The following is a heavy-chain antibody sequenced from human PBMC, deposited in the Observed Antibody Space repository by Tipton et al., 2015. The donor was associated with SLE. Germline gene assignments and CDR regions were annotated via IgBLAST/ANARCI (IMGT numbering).Heavy chain of an antibody. CDR3: AREFLNPVTTVHYYFDL. V-gene: IGHV4-59*12. D-gene: IGHD4-11*01. CDR1: GGSISSFY. Sequence: TLSLTCTVSGGSISSFYWGWIRQPPGKGLEWIGYIYYSGSTNYNPSLKSRVTMSVDTSKNHFSLKLISVTAADTAVYYCAREFLNPVTTVHYYFDLWGRGTLVTVSS. CDR2: IYYSGST. J-gene: IGHJ2*01.